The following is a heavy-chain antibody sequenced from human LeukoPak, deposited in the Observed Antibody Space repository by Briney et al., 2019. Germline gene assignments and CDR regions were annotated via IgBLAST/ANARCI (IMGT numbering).Heavy chain of an antibody. CDR1: DGSISSDSYY. CDR2: IYYSGST. CDR3: AKARHITMVRGVFFDY. J-gene: IGHJ4*02. Sequence: NPSETLSLTCTVPDGSISSDSYYWGWIRQPPGKGLEWIGSIYYSGSTYYNPSLKSRVTISVDTSKNQFSLKLSSVTAEDTAVYYCAKARHITMVRGVFFDYWGQGTLVTVSS. V-gene: IGHV4-39*07. D-gene: IGHD3-10*01.